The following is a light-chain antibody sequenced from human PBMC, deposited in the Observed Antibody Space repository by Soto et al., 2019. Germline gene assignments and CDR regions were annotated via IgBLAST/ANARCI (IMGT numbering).Light chain of an antibody. CDR3: AAWDDRLRGLYV. CDR1: SSNIGTNY. V-gene: IGLV1-47*01. CDR2: RNN. Sequence: QSVLTQPPSASGTPGQRVTISCSGSSSNIGTNYVYWYQQLPGTAPKLLIYRNNQRPSGVPDRFSGSKSGTSASLAISWLRSEDEADYYCAAWDDRLRGLYVFGIGTKVTVL. J-gene: IGLJ1*01.